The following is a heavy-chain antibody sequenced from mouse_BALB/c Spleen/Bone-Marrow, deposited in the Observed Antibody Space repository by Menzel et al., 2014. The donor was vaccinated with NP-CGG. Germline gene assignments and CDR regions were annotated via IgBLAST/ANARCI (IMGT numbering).Heavy chain of an antibody. CDR1: GYAFTSYN. CDR3: AREEYGRGFAY. Sequence: VQLQQSGPDLVKPGASVKVSCKASGYAFTSYNMYWVKQSHGKSLEWIGYIDPYNGVTSNTPKFKGKATLTVDKSSSTAYMHLNSLTSEDSAVYYCAREEYGRGFAYWGQGTLVTVSA. V-gene: IGHV1S135*01. J-gene: IGHJ3*01. D-gene: IGHD2-10*02. CDR2: IDPYNGVT.